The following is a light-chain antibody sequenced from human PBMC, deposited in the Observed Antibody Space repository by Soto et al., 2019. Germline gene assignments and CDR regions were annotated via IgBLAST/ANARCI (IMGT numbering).Light chain of an antibody. J-gene: IGLJ2*01. CDR2: GSS. CDR1: SSNIGAGYD. V-gene: IGLV1-40*01. CDR3: QSYDSSQSVV. Sequence: QSVLTQPPSVSGAPGQRVTISCTGSSSNIGAGYDVHWYQQLPGTAPKLLIYGSSNRPSGVSNRFSGSKSGTSASLAITGLQAEDEADYYCQSYDSSQSVVFGGGTKLTVL.